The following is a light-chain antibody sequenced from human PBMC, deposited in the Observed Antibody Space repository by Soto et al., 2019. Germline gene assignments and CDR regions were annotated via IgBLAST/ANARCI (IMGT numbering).Light chain of an antibody. CDR3: YSYTSSNTPV. Sequence: QSALTQPASVSGSPGQSITISCTGTSRDVGGYNYVSWYQQHPGKAPKLMIYEVSNRPSGVSNRFSGSTSANTASLTISGLQAEDAADYYCYSYTSSNTPVFGGGTKLTVL. J-gene: IGLJ3*02. V-gene: IGLV2-14*01. CDR2: EVS. CDR1: SRDVGGYNY.